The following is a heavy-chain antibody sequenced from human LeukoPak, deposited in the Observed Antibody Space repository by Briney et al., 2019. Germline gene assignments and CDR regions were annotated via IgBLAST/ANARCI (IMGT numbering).Heavy chain of an antibody. CDR3: ATRPRVFRSSWYFDY. Sequence: ASVKVSCKVSGHTLTELSMHWVRQAPGKGLEWMGGFDPEDGETIYAQKFQGRVTMTEDTSTDTAYMELSSLRSEDTAVYYCATRPRVFRSSWYFDYWGQGTLVTVSS. D-gene: IGHD6-13*01. J-gene: IGHJ4*02. CDR1: GHTLTELS. CDR2: FDPEDGET. V-gene: IGHV1-24*01.